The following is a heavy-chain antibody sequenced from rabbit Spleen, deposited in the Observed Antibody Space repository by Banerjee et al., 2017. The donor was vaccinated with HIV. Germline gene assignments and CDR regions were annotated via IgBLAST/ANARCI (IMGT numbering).Heavy chain of an antibody. Sequence: QEQLEESGGGLVKPEGSLTLTCTASGFDFSSNAMCWVRQAPGKGLEWIACIYAGFGGSTYYASWAKGRFTISKTSSTTVTLQVTSLTAADTATYFCARDTSSSFSSYGMDLWGQGTLVTVS. CDR1: GFDFSSNA. CDR2: IYAGFGGST. J-gene: IGHJ6*01. V-gene: IGHV1S45*01. CDR3: ARDTSSSFSSYGMDL. D-gene: IGHD1-1*01.